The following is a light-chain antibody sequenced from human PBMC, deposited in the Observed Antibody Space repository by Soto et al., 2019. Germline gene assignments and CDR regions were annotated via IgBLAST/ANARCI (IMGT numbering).Light chain of an antibody. CDR1: QSLLYSNGYNY. CDR2: SGS. V-gene: IGKV2-28*01. J-gene: IGKJ4*01. Sequence: DIVMTQSPLSLSVTPGEPASISCRSGQSLLYSNGYNYLDWYLQKPGQSPQLLIYSGSNRASGVPDRFSGSGSGTDFTLKISRVEAEDVGVYYCMQALQTPVTFGGGTKVGIK. CDR3: MQALQTPVT.